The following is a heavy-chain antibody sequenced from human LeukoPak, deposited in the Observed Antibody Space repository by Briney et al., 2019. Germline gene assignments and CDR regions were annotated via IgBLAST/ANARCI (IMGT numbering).Heavy chain of an antibody. D-gene: IGHD4/OR15-4a*01. CDR3: AKGGAYYYYYYMDV. Sequence: GGSLRLSCAASGFTFSSYWMHWVRPAPGKGLVWVSRINSDGSTTSYADSVKGRFTISRDNAKNSLYLQMNSLRAEDMALYYCAKGGAYYYYYYMDVWGKGTTVTVSS. V-gene: IGHV3-74*01. J-gene: IGHJ6*03. CDR1: GFTFSSYW. CDR2: INSDGSTT.